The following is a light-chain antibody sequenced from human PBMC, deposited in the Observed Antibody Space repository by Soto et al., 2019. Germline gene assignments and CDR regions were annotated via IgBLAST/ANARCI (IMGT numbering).Light chain of an antibody. V-gene: IGLV1-40*01. CDR3: QSYDSSLSGGV. CDR1: SSNIGAGYD. CDR2: GNS. J-gene: IGLJ3*02. Sequence: QPVLTQPPSVSGAPGQRVTISCTESSSNIGAGYDVHWYQQLPGTAPKLLIYGNSKRPSGVPDRFSGSKSGTSASLAITGLQAEDEADYYCQSYDSSLSGGVFGGGTKVTVL.